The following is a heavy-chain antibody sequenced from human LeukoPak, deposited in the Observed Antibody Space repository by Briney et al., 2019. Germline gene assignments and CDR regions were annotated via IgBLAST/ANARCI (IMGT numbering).Heavy chain of an antibody. CDR1: GGSISSYY. Sequence: SVTLSLTCTVSGGSISSYYWSWIRQPPGKGLEWIGYIYYSGSTNYNPSLKSRVTISVDTSKNQFSLKLSSVTAADTAVYYCARATIFGVVIPGHDAFDIWGQGTMVTVSS. CDR3: ARATIFGVVIPGHDAFDI. CDR2: IYYSGST. D-gene: IGHD3-3*01. V-gene: IGHV4-59*01. J-gene: IGHJ3*02.